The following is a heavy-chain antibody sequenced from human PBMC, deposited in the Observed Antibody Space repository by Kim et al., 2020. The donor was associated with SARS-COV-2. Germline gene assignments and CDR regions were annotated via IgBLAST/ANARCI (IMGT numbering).Heavy chain of an antibody. CDR1: GFTFSSYG. J-gene: IGHJ2*01. Sequence: GGSLRLSCAASGFTFSSYGMHWVRQAPGKGLEWVAVIWYDGSNKYYADSVKGRFTISRDNSKNTLYLQMNSLRAEDTAVYYCARVSDIVVQRELHWYFDLWGRGTLVTVSS. V-gene: IGHV3-33*01. CDR2: IWYDGSNK. CDR3: ARVSDIVVQRELHWYFDL. D-gene: IGHD2-2*01.